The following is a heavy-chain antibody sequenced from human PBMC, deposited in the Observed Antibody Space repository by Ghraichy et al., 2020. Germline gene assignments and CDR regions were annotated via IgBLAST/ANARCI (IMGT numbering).Heavy chain of an antibody. D-gene: IGHD4-17*01. CDR1: GFTFSSYW. CDR3: ARDEGNYGENHFDY. J-gene: IGHJ4*02. CDR2: IKQDGSEK. V-gene: IGHV3-7*04. Sequence: GGSLRLSCAASGFTFSSYWMSWVRQAPGKGLEWVANIKQDGSEKYYVDSVKGRFTISRDNAKNSLYLQMNSLRAEDTAVYYCARDEGNYGENHFDYWGQGTRVTVSS.